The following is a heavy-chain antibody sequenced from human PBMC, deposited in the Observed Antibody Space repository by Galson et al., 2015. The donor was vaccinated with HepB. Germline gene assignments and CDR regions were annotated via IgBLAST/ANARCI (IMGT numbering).Heavy chain of an antibody. Sequence: SLRLSCATSGFTFSTYGMHWVRQAPGKGLEWVAGIWHDGSNEQYVDSVKGRLTISRDNSKNTLYLQMNSLRVEATAGYYCARVREDRTDSGSYSYYFDYWGQGYLVTVSS. CDR3: ARVREDRTDSGSYSYYFDY. J-gene: IGHJ4*02. V-gene: IGHV3-33*01. CDR1: GFTFSTYG. CDR2: IWHDGSNE. D-gene: IGHD1-26*01.